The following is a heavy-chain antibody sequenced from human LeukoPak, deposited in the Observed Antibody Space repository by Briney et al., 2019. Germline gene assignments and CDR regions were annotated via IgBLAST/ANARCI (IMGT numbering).Heavy chain of an antibody. Sequence: GGSLRLSCAASGFTFSDSYMSWIRQAPGKGLEWVSYIRGSGTTIYYADSAKGRFTISRDNAKNSLYLQMNSLRAEDTAVYYCARGEWLAMGFDYWGQGTLVTVSS. V-gene: IGHV3-11*01. CDR1: GFTFSDSY. CDR3: ARGEWLAMGFDY. CDR2: IRGSGTTI. D-gene: IGHD6-19*01. J-gene: IGHJ4*02.